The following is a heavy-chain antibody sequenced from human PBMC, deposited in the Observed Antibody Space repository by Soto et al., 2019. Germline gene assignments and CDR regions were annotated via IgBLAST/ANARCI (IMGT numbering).Heavy chain of an antibody. CDR1: GGSISSVGYY. V-gene: IGHV4-31*03. Sequence: TLSLTCTVSGGSISSVGYYWSWIRQHPGKGLEWIGYIYYSGSTYYNPSLKSRVTISVDTSKNQFSLKLSSVTAADTAVYYCARGVGNDFWSGYYDAFDIWGQGAMVTVSS. J-gene: IGHJ3*02. CDR3: ARGVGNDFWSGYYDAFDI. D-gene: IGHD3-3*01. CDR2: IYYSGST.